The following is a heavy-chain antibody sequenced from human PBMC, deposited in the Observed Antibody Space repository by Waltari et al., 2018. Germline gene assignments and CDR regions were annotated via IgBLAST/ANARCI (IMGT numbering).Heavy chain of an antibody. Sequence: QVQLVQSGAEVKKPGSSVKVSCKASGGTFSSYAISWVRQAPGQGLEWMGGISPSFGTATDAQKCQGRVTITADKSTSTAYMELSSLRAEDTAVYYCARDRGYGDYRMGFDYWGQGTLVTVSS. J-gene: IGHJ4*02. V-gene: IGHV1-69*14. CDR1: GGTFSSYA. CDR2: ISPSFGTA. CDR3: ARDRGYGDYRMGFDY. D-gene: IGHD4-17*01.